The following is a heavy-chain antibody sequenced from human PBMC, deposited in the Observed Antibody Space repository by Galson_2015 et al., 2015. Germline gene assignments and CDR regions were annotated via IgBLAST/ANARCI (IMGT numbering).Heavy chain of an antibody. CDR3: ARVVPAATGGGAFDI. J-gene: IGHJ3*02. D-gene: IGHD2-2*01. CDR1: GGSISSGGYS. CDR2: IYHSGST. Sequence: TLSLTCAVSGGSISSGGYSWSWIRQPPGKGLEWIGYIYHSGSTYYNPSLKSRVTISVDRSKNQFSLKLSSVTAADTAVYYCARVVPAATGGGAFDIWGQGTMVTVSS. V-gene: IGHV4-30-2*01.